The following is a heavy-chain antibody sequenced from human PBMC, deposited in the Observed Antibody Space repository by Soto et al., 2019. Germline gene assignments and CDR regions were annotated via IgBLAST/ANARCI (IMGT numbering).Heavy chain of an antibody. CDR3: ARSGAVAGTWIFDY. D-gene: IGHD6-19*01. CDR1: GYTFTSYA. J-gene: IGHJ4*02. CDR2: INAGNGNT. V-gene: IGHV1-3*01. Sequence: GASVKVSCKASGYTFTSYAMHWVRQAPGQRLEWMGWINAGNGNTKYSQKFQGRVTITRDTSASTAYMELSSLRSEDTAVYYCARSGAVAGTWIFDYWGQGTLVTVSS.